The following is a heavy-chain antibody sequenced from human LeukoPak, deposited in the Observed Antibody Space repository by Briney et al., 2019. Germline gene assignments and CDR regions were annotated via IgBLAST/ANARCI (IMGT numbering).Heavy chain of an antibody. J-gene: IGHJ6*02. CDR3: ARSIGSYYTMDV. D-gene: IGHD2-2*01. Sequence: GGSLRLSCVACGFNLSDYYMNWIRQAPGRGLEWVSYISGRGSDLYYADSVKGRFTISRDHAKNSLYLQLNSLRADDPAVYYCARSIGSYYTMDVWRQRTTVAVSS. CDR2: ISGRGSDL. CDR1: GFNLSDYY. V-gene: IGHV3-11*01.